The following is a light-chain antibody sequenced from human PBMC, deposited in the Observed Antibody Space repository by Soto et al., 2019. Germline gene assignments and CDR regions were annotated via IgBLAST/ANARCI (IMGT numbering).Light chain of an antibody. CDR1: SSDVGGYNY. J-gene: IGLJ2*01. CDR2: DVS. Sequence: QSALTQHASVSGSPGQSITISCTGTSSDVGGYNYVSWYQQHPGKAPKLMIYDVSNRPSGVSNRFSGSKSGNTASLTISGLQAEDEADYYCSSSTSSSTRVVFGGGTKLTVL. CDR3: SSSTSSSTRVV. V-gene: IGLV2-14*01.